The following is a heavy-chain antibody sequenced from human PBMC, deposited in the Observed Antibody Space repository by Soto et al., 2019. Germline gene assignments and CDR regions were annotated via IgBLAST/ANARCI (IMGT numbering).Heavy chain of an antibody. V-gene: IGHV3-11*01. CDR1: GFTFSDYY. CDR2: ISSSGSTI. J-gene: IGHJ5*02. Sequence: QVQLVESGGGLVKPGGSLRLSCAASGFTFSDYYMSWIRQAPGKGLEWVSYISSSGSTIYYADSVKCRFTISRDNAKNALYLQMNSLRAEDTAVYYFAIYHGADAESRVGWFDPWGQGTLVTVSS. CDR3: AIYHGADAESRVGWFDP. D-gene: IGHD1-26*01.